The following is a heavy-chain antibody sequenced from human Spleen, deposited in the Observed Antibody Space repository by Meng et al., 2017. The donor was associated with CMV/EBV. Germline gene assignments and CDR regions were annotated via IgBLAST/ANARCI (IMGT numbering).Heavy chain of an antibody. CDR2: IYSGGST. J-gene: IGHJ6*02. Sequence: GESLKISCAASGFTVSSNYMSWVRQAPGKGLEWVSVIYSGGSTYYADSVKGRFTISRDNSKNTLYLQMNSLRAEDTAVYYCARRGSIPHYYGMDVWGQGTTVTVSS. D-gene: IGHD3-10*01. CDR3: ARRGSIPHYYGMDV. CDR1: GFTVSSNY. V-gene: IGHV3-66*02.